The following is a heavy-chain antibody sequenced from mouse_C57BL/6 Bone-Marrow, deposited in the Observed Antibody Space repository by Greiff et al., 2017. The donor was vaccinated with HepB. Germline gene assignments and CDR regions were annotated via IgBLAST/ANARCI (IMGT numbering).Heavy chain of an antibody. Sequence: EVQLQESGGGLVQPGGSMKLSCAASGFTFSDAWMDWVRQSPEKGLEWVAEIRNKANNHATYYAESVKGRFTISRDDYKSSVYLQMNSVRAADTGISYCTGNYDYALTDYWGQGTSVTVSS. CDR2: IRNKANNHAT. D-gene: IGHD2-4*01. V-gene: IGHV6-6*01. J-gene: IGHJ4*01. CDR1: GFTFSDAW. CDR3: TGNYDYALTDY.